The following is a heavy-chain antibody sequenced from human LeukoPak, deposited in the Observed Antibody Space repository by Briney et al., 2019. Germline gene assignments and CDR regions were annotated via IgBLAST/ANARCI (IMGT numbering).Heavy chain of an antibody. V-gene: IGHV4-4*07. CDR1: AGTTKTCC. Sequence: SETLSLTSTLSAGTTKTCCRGSIPQPAQRGLERIVRIYPSGSTYYNPSLKSRVTISIDKSKNQFSLRLTSVTAADTAVYYCARDRSGYSEYYFDYWGQGSLVTVSS. D-gene: IGHD5-12*01. CDR3: ARDRSGYSEYYFDY. J-gene: IGHJ4*02. CDR2: IYPSGST.